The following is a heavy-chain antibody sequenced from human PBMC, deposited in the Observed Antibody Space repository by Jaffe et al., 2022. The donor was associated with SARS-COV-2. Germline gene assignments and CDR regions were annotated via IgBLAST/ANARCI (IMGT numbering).Heavy chain of an antibody. J-gene: IGHJ6*02. CDR3: ARDPDTALNPQYGMDV. CDR2: IYSGGST. CDR1: GFTVSSNY. D-gene: IGHD5-18*01. Sequence: EVQLVESGGGLVQPGGSLRLSCAASGFTVSSNYMSWVRQAPGKGLEWVSVIYSGGSTYYADSVKGRFTISRDNSKNTLYLQMNSLRAEDTAVYYCARDPDTALNPQYGMDVWGQGTTVTVSS. V-gene: IGHV3-66*02.